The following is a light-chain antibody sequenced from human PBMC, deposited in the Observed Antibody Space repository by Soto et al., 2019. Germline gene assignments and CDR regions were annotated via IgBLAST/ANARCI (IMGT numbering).Light chain of an antibody. CDR1: SSDVGGYNY. V-gene: IGLV2-8*01. CDR2: EVS. J-gene: IGLJ1*01. CDR3: SSYAGSNKEV. Sequence: QSVLTQPPSASGSPGQSVTISCTGTSSDVGGYNYVSWYQQHPGKAPKLMIYEVSKRPPGVPDRFSGSKSGNTASLTVSGLQAEDEADYYCSSYAGSNKEVFGTVTKVTVL.